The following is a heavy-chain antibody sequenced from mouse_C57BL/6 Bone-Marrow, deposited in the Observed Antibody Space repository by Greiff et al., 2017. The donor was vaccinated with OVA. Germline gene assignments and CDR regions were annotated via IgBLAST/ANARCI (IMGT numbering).Heavy chain of an antibody. CDR3: SRGGIYYDYEAWFAY. CDR1: GYSITSGYV. J-gene: IGHJ3*01. V-gene: IGHV3-1*01. D-gene: IGHD2-4*01. CDR2: ISYSGRT. Sequence: EVKLVESGPGMVKPSQSLSLTCTVSGYSITSGYVWHWIRHFPGNKLAWLGYISYSGRTNYNPSLKSRISITHDTSKNHFFLKLNSVTTEDTATYYCSRGGIYYDYEAWFAYWGQGTLVTVSA.